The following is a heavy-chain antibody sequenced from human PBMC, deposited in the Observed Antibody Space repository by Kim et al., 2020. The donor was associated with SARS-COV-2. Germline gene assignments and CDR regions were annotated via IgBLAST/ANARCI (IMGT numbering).Heavy chain of an antibody. D-gene: IGHD3-9*01. V-gene: IGHV3-64*01. CDR3: ARALGGTGYSSFDY. Sequence: GGSLRLSCAASGFTFSSYAMHWVRQAPGKGLEYVSAISSDGDSTYYANSVKGRFTMSRDNSKNTLYLQMGSLRAEDMAVYYCARALGGTGYSSFDYWGQGTLVTVSS. CDR1: GFTFSSYA. J-gene: IGHJ4*02. CDR2: ISSDGDST.